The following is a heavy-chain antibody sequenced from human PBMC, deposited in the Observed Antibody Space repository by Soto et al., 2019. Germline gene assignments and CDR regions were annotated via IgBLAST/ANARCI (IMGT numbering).Heavy chain of an antibody. CDR3: ARPDYYYGMDV. J-gene: IGHJ6*02. Sequence: SETLSLTCAVYGGSFSGYYWSWIRQPPGKGLEWIGEINHSGSTNYNPSIKSRVTISVDTSKNQFSLKLSFVTAADTAVYYCARPDYYYGMDVWGQGTTVT. CDR2: INHSGST. CDR1: GGSFSGYY. V-gene: IGHV4-34*01.